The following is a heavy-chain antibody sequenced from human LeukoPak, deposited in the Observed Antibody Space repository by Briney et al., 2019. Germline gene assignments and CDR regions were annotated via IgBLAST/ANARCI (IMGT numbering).Heavy chain of an antibody. CDR1: GYTFTSYG. CDR3: ARDSEIMDYNYYYGMDV. J-gene: IGHJ6*02. D-gene: IGHD3-16*01. Sequence: ASVKVSCKASGYTFTSYGISWVRQAPGQGLEWMGWISAYNGNTNYAQKLQGRVTMTTDTSTSTAYMELRSLRSDDTAVYYCARDSEIMDYNYYYGMDVWGQGTTVTVSS. CDR2: ISAYNGNT. V-gene: IGHV1-18*01.